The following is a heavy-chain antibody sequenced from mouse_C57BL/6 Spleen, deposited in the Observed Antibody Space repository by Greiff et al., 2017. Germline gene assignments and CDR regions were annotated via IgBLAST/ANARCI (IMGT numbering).Heavy chain of an antibody. CDR2: IWTGGGT. J-gene: IGHJ2*01. D-gene: IGHD1-1*01. Sequence: VKLQESGPGLVAPSQSLSITCTVSGFSLTSYAISWVRQPPGKGLEWLGVIWTGGGTNYNSALKSRLSISKDNSKSQVFLKMNSLQTDDTARYYCARLHYYGSAYYFDYWGQGTTLTVSS. V-gene: IGHV2-9-1*01. CDR3: ARLHYYGSAYYFDY. CDR1: GFSLTSYA.